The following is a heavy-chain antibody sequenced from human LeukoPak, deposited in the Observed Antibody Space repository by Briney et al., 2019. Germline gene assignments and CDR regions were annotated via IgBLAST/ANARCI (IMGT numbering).Heavy chain of an antibody. J-gene: IGHJ4*02. D-gene: IGHD4-17*01. CDR3: ARESDYARIDY. V-gene: IGHV4-39*02. CDR1: GGTISGSSYY. CDR2: IYYSGST. Sequence: SETLSLTCTVSGGTISGSSYYWGWIRQPPGTGLEWIGSIYYSGSTYYNPSLKSRVTISVDTSKNQFSLKLNSVTATDTAVYYCARESDYARIDYRGQGTLVTVSS.